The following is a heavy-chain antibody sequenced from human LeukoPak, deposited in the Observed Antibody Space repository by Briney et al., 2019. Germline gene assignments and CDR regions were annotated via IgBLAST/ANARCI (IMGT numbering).Heavy chain of an antibody. D-gene: IGHD3-10*01. CDR1: DDSISRSNYY. J-gene: IGHJ5*02. V-gene: IGHV4-39*01. CDR2: IYYTGST. Sequence: KPSETLSLTCTVSDDSISRSNYYWGWIRQPPGKGLEWIGSIYYTGSTYYNPSLKSRLTISVDTSKNQFSLKLSSVTAADTAVYYCARGMVRGVIAWFDPWGQGTLVTVSS. CDR3: ARGMVRGVIAWFDP.